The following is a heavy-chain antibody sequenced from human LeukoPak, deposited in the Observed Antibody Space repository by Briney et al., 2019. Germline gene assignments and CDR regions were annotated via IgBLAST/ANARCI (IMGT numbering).Heavy chain of an antibody. CDR2: IYSSGST. Sequence: PSETLSLTCTVSGASISSNNYYWGWVRQPPGKGLEWTGNIYSSGSTYYNASLKSRVTIYIDTSKNQFSLNLSSVTAADTAVYYCAKSGGSGLIDYWGQGTLVTVSS. D-gene: IGHD1-26*01. V-gene: IGHV4-39*01. CDR1: GASISSNNYY. CDR3: AKSGGSGLIDY. J-gene: IGHJ4*02.